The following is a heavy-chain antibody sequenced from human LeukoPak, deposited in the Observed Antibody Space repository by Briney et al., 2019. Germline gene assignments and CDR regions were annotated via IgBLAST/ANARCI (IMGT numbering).Heavy chain of an antibody. D-gene: IGHD3-10*01. V-gene: IGHV3-74*01. CDR1: GFTFSSYW. CDR3: ARVTYYYGSGTDMADY. Sequence: GGSLRLSCAASGFTFSSYWMHWVRQAPGKGLVWVSRINSDGSSTSYADSVKGRFTISRDNAKNTLYLQMNSLRAEDAAVYYCARVTYYYGSGTDMADYWGQGTLVTVSS. CDR2: INSDGSST. J-gene: IGHJ4*02.